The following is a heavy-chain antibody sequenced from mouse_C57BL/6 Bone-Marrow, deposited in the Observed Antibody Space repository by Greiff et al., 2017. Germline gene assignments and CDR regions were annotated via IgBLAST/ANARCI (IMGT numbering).Heavy chain of an antibody. CDR1: GYTFTDYY. V-gene: IGHV1-26*01. CDR2: INPNNGGT. Sequence: EVQLQQSGPELVKPGASVKISCKASGYTFTDYYMNWVKQSHGKSLEWIGDINPNNGGTSYNQKFKGKATLTVDKSSSKAYMELRSLTSEDSAVYYCARGYYYDYGYFDYGGQGTTPTVSS. J-gene: IGHJ2*01. D-gene: IGHD2-4*01. CDR3: ARGYYYDYGYFDY.